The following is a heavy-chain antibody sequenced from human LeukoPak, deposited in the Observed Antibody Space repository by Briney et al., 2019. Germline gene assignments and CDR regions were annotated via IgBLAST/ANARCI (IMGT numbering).Heavy chain of an antibody. CDR2: INTNTGNP. Sequence: ASVKVSCKASGYTFTGYYMHWVRQAPGQGLECMGWINTNTGNPTYAQGFTGRFVFSLDTSVSTAYLQISSLKAEDTAVYYCARDVPYGDYACLDYWGQGTLVTVSS. CDR1: GYTFTGYY. J-gene: IGHJ4*02. V-gene: IGHV7-4-1*02. CDR3: ARDVPYGDYACLDY. D-gene: IGHD4-17*01.